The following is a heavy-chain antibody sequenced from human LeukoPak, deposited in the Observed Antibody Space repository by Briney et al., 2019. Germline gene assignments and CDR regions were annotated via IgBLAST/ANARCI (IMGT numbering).Heavy chain of an antibody. J-gene: IGHJ3*02. V-gene: IGHV4-61*02. CDR2: IYTSGST. D-gene: IGHD3-22*01. CDR3: ASFHNYYDSSGYYPLGDAFDI. CDR1: GGSISSGSYY. Sequence: TSETLSLTCTVSGGSISSGSYYWSWIRQPAGKGLEWIGRIYTSGSTNYNPSLKSRVTISVDTSKNQFSLKLSSVTAADTAVYYCASFHNYYDSSGYYPLGDAFDIWGQGTMVTVSS.